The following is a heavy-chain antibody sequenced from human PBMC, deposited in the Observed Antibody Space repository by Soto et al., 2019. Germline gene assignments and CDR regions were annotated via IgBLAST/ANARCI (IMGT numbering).Heavy chain of an antibody. CDR2: INWNAGST. CDR3: ARCSSTSCYVLASFDY. V-gene: IGHV3-20*03. CDR1: GFTFDDYA. Sequence: EVELVESGGGVVRPGGSLRLSYAASGFTFDDYAMSWVRQGPGKGLEWVASINWNAGSTTYADSVKGRFTISRDNAKNSLYLQINSLRADDTGLYYCARCSSTSCYVLASFDYWGQGTLVTVSS. D-gene: IGHD2-2*01. J-gene: IGHJ4*02.